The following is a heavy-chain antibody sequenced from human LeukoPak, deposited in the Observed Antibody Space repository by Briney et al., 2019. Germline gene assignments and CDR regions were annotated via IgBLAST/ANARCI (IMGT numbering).Heavy chain of an antibody. CDR3: AGGVTIVRGTSKHFDY. J-gene: IGHJ4*02. Sequence: SETLSLTCTVSGGSISSYYWSWIRQPAGKGLEWIGRVYTSGSTNYNPSLKSRVTISVDTSKNQFSLKLSSVTAADTAVYYCAGGVTIVRGTSKHFDYWGQGTLVTVSS. CDR2: VYTSGST. CDR1: GGSISSYY. V-gene: IGHV4-4*07. D-gene: IGHD3-10*01.